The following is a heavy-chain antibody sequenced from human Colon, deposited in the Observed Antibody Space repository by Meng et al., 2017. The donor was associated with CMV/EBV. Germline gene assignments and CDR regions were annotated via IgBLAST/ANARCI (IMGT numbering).Heavy chain of an antibody. CDR1: GFTVSSNY. CDR3: AKDIAARQHDY. CDR2: ISGSGGST. D-gene: IGHD6-6*01. V-gene: IGHV3-23*01. J-gene: IGHJ4*02. Sequence: LSLTCAASGFTVSSNYMSWVRQAPGKGLEWVSAISGSGGSTYYADSVKGRFTISRDNSKNTLYLQMNSLRAEDTAVYYCAKDIAARQHDYWGQGTLVTVSS.